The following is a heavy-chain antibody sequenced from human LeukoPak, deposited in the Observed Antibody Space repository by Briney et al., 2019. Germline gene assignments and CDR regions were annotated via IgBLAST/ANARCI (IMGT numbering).Heavy chain of an antibody. Sequence: PSETLSLTCTVSGGSISSSSYYWGWIRQPPGKGLEWIGSIYYSRSTYYNPSLKSRVTISVDTSKNQFSLKLSSVTAADTAVYYCARHAYDILTGYYNVYFDYWGQGTLVTVSS. CDR3: ARHAYDILTGYYNVYFDY. CDR2: IYYSRST. V-gene: IGHV4-39*01. D-gene: IGHD3-9*01. CDR1: GGSISSSSYY. J-gene: IGHJ4*02.